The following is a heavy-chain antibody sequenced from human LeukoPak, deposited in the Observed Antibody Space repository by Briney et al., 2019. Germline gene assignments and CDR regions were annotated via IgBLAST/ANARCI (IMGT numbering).Heavy chain of an antibody. V-gene: IGHV3-53*01. Sequence: PGGSLRLSCAASGFTVSSNYMSWVRQAPGKGLEWVSIIYSGGSTYFADSEKGRFTISRDNSKNTLYLQMNSLRAEDTALYYCARVPVASWIQLDSWGQGTLVTVSS. D-gene: IGHD6-13*01. CDR2: IYSGGST. CDR3: ARVPVASWIQLDS. J-gene: IGHJ4*02. CDR1: GFTVSSNY.